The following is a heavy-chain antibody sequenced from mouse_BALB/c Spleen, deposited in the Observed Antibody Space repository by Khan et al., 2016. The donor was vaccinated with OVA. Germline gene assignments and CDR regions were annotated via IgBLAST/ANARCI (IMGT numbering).Heavy chain of an antibody. Sequence: EGKRKENGAELVRPGALVKLSCKASGFNIKDYYMVWVKQRPEQGLEWIGWLDPENGNTVYDPKFQAKASITADTSSNTAYLQLSSLTSEDTAVYYCVRRGYGNYWFAYWGQGTLVTVSA. CDR1: GFNIKDYY. CDR2: LDPENGNT. CDR3: VRRGYGNYWFAY. J-gene: IGHJ3*01. D-gene: IGHD2-1*01. V-gene: IGHV14-1*02.